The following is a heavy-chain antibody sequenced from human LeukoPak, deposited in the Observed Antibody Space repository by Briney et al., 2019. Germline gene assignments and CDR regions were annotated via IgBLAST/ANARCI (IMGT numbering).Heavy chain of an antibody. CDR1: GGSFSGYY. D-gene: IGHD3-3*01. CDR2: INHSGST. V-gene: IGHV4-34*01. CDR3: ARGEPSYDFWSGYYSSNFDY. J-gene: IGHJ4*02. Sequence: KPSETLSLTCAVYGGSFSGYYWSWIRQPPGKGLEWIGEINHSGSTNYNPSLKSRVTISVDTSKNQFSLKLSSVTAADTAVYYCARGEPSYDFWSGYYSSNFDYWGQGTLATVSS.